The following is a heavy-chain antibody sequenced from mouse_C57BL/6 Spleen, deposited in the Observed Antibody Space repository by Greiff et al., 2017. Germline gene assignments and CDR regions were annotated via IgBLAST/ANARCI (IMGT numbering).Heavy chain of an antibody. V-gene: IGHV1-80*01. CDR1: GYAFSSYW. D-gene: IGHD1-1*01. Sequence: QVQLQQSGAELVKPGASVKISCKASGYAFSSYWMNWVKQRPGKGLEWIGQIYPGDGDTNYNGKFKGKATLTADKSSSTAYMQLSSLASEDSAVYCCARVATVVARYAMDYWGQGTSVTVSS. CDR2: IYPGDGDT. CDR3: ARVATVVARYAMDY. J-gene: IGHJ4*01.